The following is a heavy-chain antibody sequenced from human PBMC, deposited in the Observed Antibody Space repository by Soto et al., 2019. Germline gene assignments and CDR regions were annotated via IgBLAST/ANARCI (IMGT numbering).Heavy chain of an antibody. CDR2: IWYDGSNK. V-gene: IGHV3-33*01. D-gene: IGHD2-2*02. CDR1: GFTFSSYG. Sequence: GGSLRLSCAASGFTFSSYGMHWVRQAPGKGLEWVAVIWYDGSNKYYADSVKGRFTISRDNSKNTLYLQMNSLRAEDTAVYYCARDEGYCSSTSCYRLEYYYYYYMDVWGKGTTVTVSS. CDR3: ARDEGYCSSTSCYRLEYYYYYYMDV. J-gene: IGHJ6*03.